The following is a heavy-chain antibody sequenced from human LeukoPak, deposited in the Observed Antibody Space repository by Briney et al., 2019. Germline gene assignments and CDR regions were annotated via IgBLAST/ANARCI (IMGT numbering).Heavy chain of an antibody. V-gene: IGHV4-34*01. CDR2: INHSGST. Sequence: ASETLSLTCAVYGGSFSGYYWSWIRQPPGKGLEWIGEINHSGSTNYNPSLKSRVTISVDTSKNQFSLKLSSVTAADTAVYYCARVRYYGSGSYPFDYWGQGTLVTVSS. CDR1: GGSFSGYY. J-gene: IGHJ4*02. D-gene: IGHD3-10*01. CDR3: ARVRYYGSGSYPFDY.